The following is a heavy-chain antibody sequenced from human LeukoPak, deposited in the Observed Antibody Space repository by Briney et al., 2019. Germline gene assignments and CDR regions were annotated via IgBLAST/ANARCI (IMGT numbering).Heavy chain of an antibody. CDR2: INPNSGGT. J-gene: IGHJ5*02. CDR3: AREGCSGGSCYSPWFDP. Sequence: GASVKVSCKASGYTFTGYYMHWVRQASGQGLEWMGWINPNSGGTNYAQKFQGRVTMTRDTSISTAYMELSRLRSDDTAVYYCAREGCSGGSCYSPWFDPWGQGTLVTVSS. V-gene: IGHV1-2*02. CDR1: GYTFTGYY. D-gene: IGHD2-15*01.